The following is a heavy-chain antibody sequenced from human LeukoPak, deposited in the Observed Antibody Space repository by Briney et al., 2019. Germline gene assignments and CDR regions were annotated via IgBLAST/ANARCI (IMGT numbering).Heavy chain of an antibody. CDR1: GFTFSSYG. Sequence: GGSLRLSCAASGFTFSSYGMHWVRQAPGKGLEWVASLRYGGNNQYYADSVKGRFTISRDNSKNMVYLQMHSLRPDDTAVYYCAKPLGPIPDDAFDIWGQGTLVTVSS. CDR3: AKPLGPIPDDAFDI. CDR2: LRYGGNNQ. D-gene: IGHD1-26*01. J-gene: IGHJ3*02. V-gene: IGHV3-30*02.